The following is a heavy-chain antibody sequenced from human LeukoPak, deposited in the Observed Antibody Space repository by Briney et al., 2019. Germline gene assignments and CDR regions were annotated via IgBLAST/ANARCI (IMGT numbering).Heavy chain of an antibody. J-gene: IGHJ4*02. Sequence: GGSLRLSCAASGFTVSSNYMSWVRQAPGKGLEWVSVIYSGGSTYYADSVKGRFTISRDNSKNTLYLQMNSLRAEDTAVYYCAGGTKRAAAGVFDYWGQGTLVTVSS. CDR1: GFTVSSNY. CDR3: AGGTKRAAAGVFDY. D-gene: IGHD6-13*01. V-gene: IGHV3-66*02. CDR2: IYSGGST.